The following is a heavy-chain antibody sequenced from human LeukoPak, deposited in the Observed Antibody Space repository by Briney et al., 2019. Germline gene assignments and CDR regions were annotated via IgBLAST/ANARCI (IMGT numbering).Heavy chain of an antibody. CDR1: GFTFSRYD. J-gene: IGHJ4*02. Sequence: GGSLRLSCAASGFTFSRYDMHWVRQAPGKGLEWVAFIRYDGTNKYYADSVRGRFTFSKDNSKNTLYLQMNSLRAEDTAVYYCASNIAAGRGYWGQGTLVTVSS. CDR2: IRYDGTNK. CDR3: ASNIAAGRGY. V-gene: IGHV3-30*02. D-gene: IGHD6-6*01.